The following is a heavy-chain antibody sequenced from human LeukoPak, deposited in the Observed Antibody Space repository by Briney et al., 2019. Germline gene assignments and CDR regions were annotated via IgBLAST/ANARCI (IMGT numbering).Heavy chain of an antibody. Sequence: SETLSLTCTVSDGSISGYYWSWIRQPPGKGLEWIGYIYYSGRTNYNPSLKSRVTISVDTSKNQFSLKVSSVTAADTAVYYCARHQGTSGTTAYFDYWGQGTLFTVSS. J-gene: IGHJ4*02. D-gene: IGHD1-1*01. CDR2: IYYSGRT. V-gene: IGHV4-59*08. CDR1: DGSISGYY. CDR3: ARHQGTSGTTAYFDY.